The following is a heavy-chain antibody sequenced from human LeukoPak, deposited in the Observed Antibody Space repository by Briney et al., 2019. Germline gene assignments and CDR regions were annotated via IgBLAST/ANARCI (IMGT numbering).Heavy chain of an antibody. J-gene: IGHJ4*02. CDR3: ARDPLRFGELLGYFDY. D-gene: IGHD3-10*01. CDR2: IHFSGST. V-gene: IGHV4-59*12. Sequence: SETLSLTCTVSGGSISSYYWSWIRQPPGKGLEWIGYIHFSGSTNYNPSLKSRVTVSVDKSTNQLSLRLTSVTAADTAVYYCARDPLRFGELLGYFDYWGQGTLVTVSS. CDR1: GGSISSYY.